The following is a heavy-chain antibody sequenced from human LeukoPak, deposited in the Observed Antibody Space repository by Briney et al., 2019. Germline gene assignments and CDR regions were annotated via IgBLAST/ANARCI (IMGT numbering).Heavy chain of an antibody. CDR2: IYTSGST. Sequence: ASQTLSLTCTVSGGSISSGSYYWSWIRQPAGKGLEWIGRIYTSGSTNYNPSLKSRVTISVDTSKNQFSLKLSSVTAADTAVYYCARDEQWLAHDALDIWGQGTMVTVSS. V-gene: IGHV4-61*02. D-gene: IGHD6-19*01. J-gene: IGHJ3*02. CDR3: ARDEQWLAHDALDI. CDR1: GGSISSGSYY.